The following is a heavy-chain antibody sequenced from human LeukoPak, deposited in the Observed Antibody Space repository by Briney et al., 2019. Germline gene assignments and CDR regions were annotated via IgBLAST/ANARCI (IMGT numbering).Heavy chain of an antibody. J-gene: IGHJ4*02. V-gene: IGHV1-2*06. Sequence: ASVKVSCKASGYTFTGYYIHWVRQAPGQGLEWLGRINPNSAGTNYAQNFQGRVTMTRDTSISTAYMELSRLRFDDTAVYYCARVGDPSSGWYSFDYRGQGTLVTVSS. D-gene: IGHD6-19*01. CDR3: ARVGDPSSGWYSFDY. CDR2: INPNSAGT. CDR1: GYTFTGYY.